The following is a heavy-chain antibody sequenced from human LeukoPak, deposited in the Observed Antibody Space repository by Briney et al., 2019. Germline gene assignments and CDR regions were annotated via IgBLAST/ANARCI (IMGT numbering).Heavy chain of an antibody. D-gene: IGHD7-27*01. J-gene: IGHJ2*01. CDR3: ARGHWGFDWYFDL. V-gene: IGHV3-21*01. CDR1: GLTFSSYS. Sequence: PGGSLRLSCAASGLTFSSYSMNWVRQAPGKGLEWVSSISSSSSYIYYADSVKGRFTISRDNAKNSLYLQMNSLRAEDTAVYYCARGHWGFDWYFDLWGRGTLVTVSS. CDR2: ISSSSSYI.